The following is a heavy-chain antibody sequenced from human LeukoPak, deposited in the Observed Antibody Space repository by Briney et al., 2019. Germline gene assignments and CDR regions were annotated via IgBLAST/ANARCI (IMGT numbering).Heavy chain of an antibody. Sequence: PSETLSLTCTVSGGSISSITYYWGWIRQPPGKGLEWVGHMYYRGNTFYNPSLKSRVTISVDTSKNQFSLKLRSVTAADTAVYYCARLFGNYQNYFDYWGQGTLVTVSS. CDR1: GGSISSITYY. CDR3: ARLFGNYQNYFDY. CDR2: MYYRGNT. V-gene: IGHV4-39*07. J-gene: IGHJ4*02. D-gene: IGHD1-7*01.